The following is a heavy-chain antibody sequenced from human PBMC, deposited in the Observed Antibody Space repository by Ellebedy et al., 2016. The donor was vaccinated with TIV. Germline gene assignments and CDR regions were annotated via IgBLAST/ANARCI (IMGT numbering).Heavy chain of an antibody. D-gene: IGHD6-19*01. CDR2: FYYTGST. CDR1: GGSIWTSR. V-gene: IGHV4-59*01. Sequence: MPSETLSLTCSVSGGSIWTSRWSWIRQPPGKGLEWIGDFYYTGSTHCNPSLKSRVAMSVDMSKSQLSLKLGSVIPADTAVYYCARGGSGWYFDNWGQGTLVTVSS. J-gene: IGHJ4*02. CDR3: ARGGSGWYFDN.